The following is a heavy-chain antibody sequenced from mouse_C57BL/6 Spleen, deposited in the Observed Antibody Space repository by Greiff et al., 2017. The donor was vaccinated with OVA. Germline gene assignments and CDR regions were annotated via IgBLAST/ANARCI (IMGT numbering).Heavy chain of an antibody. D-gene: IGHD2-5*01. CDR3: TSYSNYVRAMDY. J-gene: IGHJ4*01. CDR2: IDPETGGT. Sequence: VQLQQSGAELVRPGASVTLSCKASGYTFTDYEMHWVKQTPVHGLEWIGAIDPETGGTAYNQKFKGKAILTADKSSSTAYMELRSLTSEDSAVYYCTSYSNYVRAMDYWGQGTSVTVSS. V-gene: IGHV1-15*01. CDR1: GYTFTDYE.